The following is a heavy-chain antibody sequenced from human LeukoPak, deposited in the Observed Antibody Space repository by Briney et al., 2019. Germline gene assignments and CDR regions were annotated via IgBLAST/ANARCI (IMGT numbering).Heavy chain of an antibody. CDR1: GASFSDTTYY. Sequence: SETLSLTCTVSGASFSDTTYYWAWIRQPPGKGLEWIGSIYFSEAKYNPSLKSRITISGDTSKNQFSLKLSSVTAADTAVYYCASPSKLIISRGGFDIWGQETMVTVSP. D-gene: IGHD3-16*01. V-gene: IGHV4-39*01. CDR2: IYFSEA. J-gene: IGHJ3*02. CDR3: ASPSKLIISRGGFDI.